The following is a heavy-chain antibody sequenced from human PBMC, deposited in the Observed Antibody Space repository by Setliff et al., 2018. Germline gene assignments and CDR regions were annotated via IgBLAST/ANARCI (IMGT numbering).Heavy chain of an antibody. V-gene: IGHV1-2*06. D-gene: IGHD3-10*01. CDR1: GYSFIDYY. J-gene: IGHJ3*02. CDR3: ARPRSNYNRGAFSI. Sequence: ASVKVSCKASGYSFIDYYIHWVRQAPGQGPEWMGRVNPKNGGILYSQKFEGRVSMTGDRTISTVYMDLRSLTFDDTAVYCCARPRSNYNRGAFSIWGQGTMVTVS. CDR2: VNPKNGGI.